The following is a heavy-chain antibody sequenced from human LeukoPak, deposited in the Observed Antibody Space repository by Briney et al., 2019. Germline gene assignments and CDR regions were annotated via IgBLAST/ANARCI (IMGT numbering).Heavy chain of an antibody. J-gene: IGHJ4*02. V-gene: IGHV3-9*01. CDR3: AKDINRVVRGANFDY. D-gene: IGHD3-10*01. Sequence: PGGSLRLSCAASGFTFSSYAMSWVRQAPGKGLEWVSGISWNSGSIGYADSVKGRFTISRDNAKNSLYLQMNSLRAEDTALYYCAKDINRVVRGANFDYWGQGTLVTVSS. CDR2: ISWNSGSI. CDR1: GFTFSSYA.